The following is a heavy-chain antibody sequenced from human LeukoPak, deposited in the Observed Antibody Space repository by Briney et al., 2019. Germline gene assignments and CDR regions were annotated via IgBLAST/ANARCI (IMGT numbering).Heavy chain of an antibody. J-gene: IGHJ4*02. CDR2: ISWNSGSI. CDR1: GFTFSSYW. CDR3: AKDMGSGAYCGGDCHATMGY. V-gene: IGHV3-9*01. D-gene: IGHD2-21*02. Sequence: GGSLRLSCAASGFTFSSYWMSWVRQAPGKGLEWVSGISWNSGSIGYADSVKGRFTISRDNAKNSLYLQMNSLRAEDTALYYCAKDMGSGAYCGGDCHATMGYWGQGTLVTVSS.